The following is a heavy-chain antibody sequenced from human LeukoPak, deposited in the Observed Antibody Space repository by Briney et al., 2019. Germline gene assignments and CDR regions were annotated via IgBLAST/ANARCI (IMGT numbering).Heavy chain of an antibody. V-gene: IGHV1-46*03. D-gene: IGHD3-3*01. J-gene: IGHJ5*02. Sequence: ASVKVSCKASGGTFSSYAISWVRQAPGQGLEWMGIINPSGGSTSYAQKFQGRDTMTRDTSTSTVYMELSSLRSEDTAVYYCASDPFLRFLEWFPKYNWFDPWGQGTLVTVSS. CDR1: GGTFSSYA. CDR3: ASDPFLRFLEWFPKYNWFDP. CDR2: INPSGGST.